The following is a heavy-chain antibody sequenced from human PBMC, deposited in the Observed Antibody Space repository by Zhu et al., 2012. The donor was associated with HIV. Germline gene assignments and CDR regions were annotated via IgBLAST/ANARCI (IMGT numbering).Heavy chain of an antibody. J-gene: IGHJ6*03. Sequence: QVQLQESGPGMLKPSETLSLICTVSDDSINNFHWSWIRQPPGKGLEWIGHISYSGSTNYNPSLKSRVTISLDTTMNEYSMKLTSVTAADTAVYFXARVVEGDLYCHFGNKYYYTTWMSGAKGTTVTVSS. CDR2: ISYSGST. CDR1: DDSINNFH. V-gene: IGHV4-59*01. CDR3: ARVVEGDLYCHFGNKYYYTTWMS. D-gene: IGHD2/OR15-2a*01.